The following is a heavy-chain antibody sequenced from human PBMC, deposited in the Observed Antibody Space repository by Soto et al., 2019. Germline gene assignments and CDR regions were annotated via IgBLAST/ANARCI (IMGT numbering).Heavy chain of an antibody. J-gene: IGHJ4*02. CDR3: AREGTGTTKFDY. CDR1: GGTFSGYY. Sequence: SETLSLTCAVYGGTFSGYYWTWIRQPPEKGLEWIGEINHSGSTNYNPSLKNRLTISVDTSKNQFSLKLSSVTAADTAVYYCAREGTGTTKFDYWGQGTLVTVSS. CDR2: INHSGST. V-gene: IGHV4-34*01. D-gene: IGHD1-1*01.